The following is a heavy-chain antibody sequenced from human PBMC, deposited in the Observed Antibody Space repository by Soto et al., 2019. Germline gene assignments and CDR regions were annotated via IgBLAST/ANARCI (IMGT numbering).Heavy chain of an antibody. CDR2: IYYSGST. Sequence: SETLSLTCTVSGGSVSSGSYYWSWIRQPPGKGLEWIGYIYYSGSTNYNPSLKSRVTISVDTSKNQFSLKLSSVTAADTAVYYCARGIRAGYCSGGSCPRGVDYWGQGTLVTVSS. CDR1: GGSVSSGSYY. J-gene: IGHJ4*01. D-gene: IGHD2-15*01. CDR3: ARGIRAGYCSGGSCPRGVDY. V-gene: IGHV4-61*01.